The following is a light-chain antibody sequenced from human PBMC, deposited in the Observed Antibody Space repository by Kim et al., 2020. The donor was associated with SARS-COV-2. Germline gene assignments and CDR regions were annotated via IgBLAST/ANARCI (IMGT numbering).Light chain of an antibody. V-gene: IGLV4-69*01. CDR1: SGHSSYA. Sequence: ASVKLTCTLSSGHSSYASAWHQQQPEKGPRYLMKLNSDGSHSKGDGIPDRFSGSSSGAERYLTISSLQSEDEADYYCQTWGTGIVVFGGGTKVTVL. CDR3: QTWGTGIVV. J-gene: IGLJ2*01. CDR2: LNSDGSH.